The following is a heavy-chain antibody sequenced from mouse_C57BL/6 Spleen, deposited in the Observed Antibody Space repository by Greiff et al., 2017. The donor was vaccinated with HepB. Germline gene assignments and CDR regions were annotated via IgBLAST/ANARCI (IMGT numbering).Heavy chain of an antibody. V-gene: IGHV1-64*01. Sequence: QVQLQQPGAELVKPGASVKLSCKASGYTFTSYWMHWVKQRPGQGLEWIGMIHPNSGSTNYNEKFKSKATLTVDKSSSTAYMQLSILTSEDSAVYYCAREAITTVVADFDYWGQGTTLTVSS. CDR2: IHPNSGST. D-gene: IGHD1-1*01. J-gene: IGHJ2*01. CDR3: AREAITTVVADFDY. CDR1: GYTFTSYW.